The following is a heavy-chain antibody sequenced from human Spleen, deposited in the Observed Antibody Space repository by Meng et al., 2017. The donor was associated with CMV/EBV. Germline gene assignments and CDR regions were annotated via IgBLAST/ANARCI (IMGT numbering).Heavy chain of an antibody. Sequence: GESLKISCAASGFTFSDYYMSWIRQAPGKGLEWVSYISSSGSAIYYADSVKGRFTISRDNAKNSLYLQMNSLTTEDTAVYYCAKASPLFYDFWSGPRGDYYNYGMDVWGQGTTVTVSS. D-gene: IGHD3-3*01. CDR3: AKASPLFYDFWSGPRGDYYNYGMDV. J-gene: IGHJ6*02. CDR1: GFTFSDYY. CDR2: ISSSGSAI. V-gene: IGHV3-11*04.